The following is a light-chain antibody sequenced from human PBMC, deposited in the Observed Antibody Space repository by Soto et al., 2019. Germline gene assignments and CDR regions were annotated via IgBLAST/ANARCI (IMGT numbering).Light chain of an antibody. CDR1: QSVSSN. V-gene: IGKV3-15*01. J-gene: IGKJ2*01. Sequence: EIVMTQSLATLSVSPGERATLSCRASQSVSSNLAWYQQKPGQAPRLLIYGASTRATGIPARFSGSGSGIEFTLTISSLQSEDFAVYYCQQYNNWPPYTFGQGTKLEIK. CDR3: QQYNNWPPYT. CDR2: GAS.